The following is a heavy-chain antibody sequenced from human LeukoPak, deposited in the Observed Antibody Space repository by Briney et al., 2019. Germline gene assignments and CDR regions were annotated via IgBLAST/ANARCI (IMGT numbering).Heavy chain of an antibody. CDR3: ARARFDTTWSKANYYYYGMDV. J-gene: IGHJ6*02. CDR2: ISAYNGNT. D-gene: IGHD3-10*01. CDR1: GYTFTSYG. V-gene: IGHV1-18*01. Sequence: EASVKVSCKASGYTFTSYGISWVRQAPGQGLEWMGWISAYNGNTNYAQKLQGRVTMTTDTSTSTAYMELRSLRSDDTAVYYCARARFDTTWSKANYYYYGMDVWGQGTTVTVSS.